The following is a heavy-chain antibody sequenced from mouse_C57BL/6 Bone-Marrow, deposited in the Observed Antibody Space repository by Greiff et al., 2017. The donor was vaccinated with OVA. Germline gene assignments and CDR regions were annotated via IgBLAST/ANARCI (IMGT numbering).Heavy chain of an antibody. D-gene: IGHD1-1*01. CDR1: GYAFTNYL. V-gene: IGHV1-54*01. CDR2: INPGSGGT. CDR3: ARRGYYGSSTRYFDV. J-gene: IGHJ1*03. Sequence: QVQLQQSGAELVRPGTSVKVSCKASGYAFTNYLIEWVKQRPGQGLEWIGVINPGSGGTNYNEKFKGKATLTADKSSSTAYMQLSSLTSEDSAVYFCARRGYYGSSTRYFDVWGTGTTVTVSS.